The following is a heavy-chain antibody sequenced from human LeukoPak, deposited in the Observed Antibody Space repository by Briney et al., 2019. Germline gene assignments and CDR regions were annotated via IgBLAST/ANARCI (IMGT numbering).Heavy chain of an antibody. Sequence: PSQTLSLTCTVSGGSISSVGYYWSGIRQHPGKGLEWIGYIYYSGSTYYNPSLKSRVTISVDTSKNQFSLKLSSVTAADTAVYYCARVDPGGIFDYWGQGTLVTVSS. V-gene: IGHV4-31*03. J-gene: IGHJ4*02. CDR1: GGSISSVGYY. CDR2: IYYSGST. CDR3: ARVDPGGIFDY. D-gene: IGHD3-16*01.